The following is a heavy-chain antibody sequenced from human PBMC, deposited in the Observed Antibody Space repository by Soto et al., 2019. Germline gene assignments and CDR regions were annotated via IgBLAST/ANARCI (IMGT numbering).Heavy chain of an antibody. J-gene: IGHJ4*02. CDR1: GFTFSSYA. D-gene: IGHD6-19*01. CDR2: ISVSSGT. V-gene: IGHV3-23*01. CDR3: AKRVAVAGSTFYFDH. Sequence: GGSLRLSCAASGFTFSSYAMGWVRQAPGNGLEWVSSISVSSGTYYADSVKGRFTISRDDSKNTLYLQMNSLRAEDTAVYYCAKRVAVAGSTFYFDHWGQGTLVTVSS.